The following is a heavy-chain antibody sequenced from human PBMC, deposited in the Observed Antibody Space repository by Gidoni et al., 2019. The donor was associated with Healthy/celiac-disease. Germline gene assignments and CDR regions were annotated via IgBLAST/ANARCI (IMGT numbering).Heavy chain of an antibody. V-gene: IGHV3-33*01. CDR3: ARDSTDYSNLDY. CDR1: GFTFSSSG. CDR2: RWYDGSNK. D-gene: IGHD4-4*01. J-gene: IGHJ4*02. Sequence: QVQLVESGGGVVQPGRSLRLSCAASGFTFSSSGMHWVRQAPGKGLEWVAGRWYDGSNKYYADSVKGRFTISRDNSKNTLYLQMNSLRAEDTAVYYCARDSTDYSNLDYWGQGTLVTVSS.